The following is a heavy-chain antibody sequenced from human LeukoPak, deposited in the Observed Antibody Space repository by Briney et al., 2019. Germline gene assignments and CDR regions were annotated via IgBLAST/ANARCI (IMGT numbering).Heavy chain of an antibody. J-gene: IGHJ4*02. V-gene: IGHV1-69*13. CDR2: IIPIFGTA. D-gene: IGHD3-22*01. CDR3: ARGSVPDYYDSSGYYFDY. Sequence: GASVKVSCKASGGTFSSYAISWVRQAPGQGLEWMGGIIPIFGTANYAQKFQGRVTITADESTSTAYMELSSLRSEDTAVYYCARGSVPDYYDSSGYYFDYWGRGTLVTVSS. CDR1: GGTFSSYA.